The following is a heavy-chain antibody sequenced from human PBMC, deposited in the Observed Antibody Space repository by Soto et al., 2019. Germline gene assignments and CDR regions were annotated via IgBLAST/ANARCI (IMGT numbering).Heavy chain of an antibody. J-gene: IGHJ4*02. CDR3: ARIYDSSGYGFDY. CDR2: IYHSGST. D-gene: IGHD3-22*01. CDR1: GGSISSSNW. Sequence: PSETLSLTCAVSGGSISSSNWWSWVRQPPGKGLEWIGEIYHSGSTNYNPSLKSRVTISVDKSKNQFSLKLSSVTAADTAVYYCARIYDSSGYGFDYWGQGTLVTVSS. V-gene: IGHV4-4*02.